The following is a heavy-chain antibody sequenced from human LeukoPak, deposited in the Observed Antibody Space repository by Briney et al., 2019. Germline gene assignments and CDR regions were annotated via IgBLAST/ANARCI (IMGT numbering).Heavy chain of an antibody. D-gene: IGHD3-10*01. Sequence: PSETLSLTCAVYGGSFSGYYWSWIRQPPGKGLEWIGEINHSGSTNYNPSLKSRVTISVDTSKNQFSLKLSSVTAADTAVYYCARGPYYGSGSYYNGGQSRWGQGTPVTVSS. CDR2: INHSGST. CDR3: ARGPYYGSGSYYNGGQSR. J-gene: IGHJ4*02. CDR1: GGSFSGYY. V-gene: IGHV4-34*01.